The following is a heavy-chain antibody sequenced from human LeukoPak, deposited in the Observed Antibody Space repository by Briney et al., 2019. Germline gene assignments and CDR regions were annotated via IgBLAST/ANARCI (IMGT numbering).Heavy chain of an antibody. CDR1: GGSFSGYY. J-gene: IGHJ4*02. V-gene: IGHV3-23*01. CDR2: ISGSGGGT. CDR3: AKDLGRRYYDSSGYRYFDY. Sequence: PSETLSLTCAVYGGSFSGYYWSWVRQAPGKGLEWVSAISGSGGGTYYADSVKGRFTISRDNSKNTLYLQMNSLRAEDTAVYYCAKDLGRRYYDSSGYRYFDYWGQGTLVTVSS. D-gene: IGHD3-22*01.